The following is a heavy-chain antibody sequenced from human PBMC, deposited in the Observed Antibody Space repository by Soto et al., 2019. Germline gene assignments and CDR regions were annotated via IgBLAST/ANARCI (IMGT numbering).Heavy chain of an antibody. Sequence: GGSLRLSCSASGFTFSSDAMHWVRQAPGKGLEYVSAISSNGGSTYYADPVKGRFTISRDNSKNTLYLQMSSLRAEDTAVYYCVKGDYGDLFFFYYGMDVWGQGTTVTVSS. CDR2: ISSNGGST. V-gene: IGHV3-64D*06. J-gene: IGHJ6*02. CDR3: VKGDYGDLFFFYYGMDV. CDR1: GFTFSSDA. D-gene: IGHD4-17*01.